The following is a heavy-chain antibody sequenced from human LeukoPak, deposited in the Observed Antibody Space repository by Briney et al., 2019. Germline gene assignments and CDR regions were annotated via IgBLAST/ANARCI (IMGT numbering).Heavy chain of an antibody. Sequence: GSLRLSCLVSGFTFSIYSMNWVRQAPGKGLEWVSSISSSSSYIYYADSVKGRFTISRYNAKNSLYLQMNSLRAEDTAVYYCVGTDTTVVDNWSKGTTVTVSS. CDR1: GFTFSIYS. CDR2: ISSSSSYI. D-gene: IGHD2-15*01. CDR3: VGTDTTVVDN. V-gene: IGHV3-21*01. J-gene: IGHJ6*04.